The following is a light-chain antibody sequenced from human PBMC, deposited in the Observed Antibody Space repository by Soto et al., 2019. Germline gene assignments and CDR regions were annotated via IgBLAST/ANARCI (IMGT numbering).Light chain of an antibody. CDR1: QSVGRNY. Sequence: EIVLTQSPGTLSLSPGERATLSSRASQSVGRNYLAWYQQKPGQAPRLLIYGASSRATGIPDRFSGSGSGTDFTLTISRLEPEDFAVYYCQQYASSPLTFGGGTEVEIK. CDR3: QQYASSPLT. CDR2: GAS. V-gene: IGKV3-20*01. J-gene: IGKJ4*01.